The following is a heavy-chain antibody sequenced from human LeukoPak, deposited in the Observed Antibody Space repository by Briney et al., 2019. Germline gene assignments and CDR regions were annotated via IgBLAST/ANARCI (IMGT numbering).Heavy chain of an antibody. D-gene: IGHD3-22*01. CDR2: ISSGSTTI. CDR1: GFTFSSYS. V-gene: IGHV3-48*04. Sequence: PGGSLRLSCAASGFTFSSYSMNWVRQAPGKGLEWVSYISSGSTTIYSADSVKGRLTISRDNAKNSLYLQMDSLRVEDTAVYYCARGGYYDSGGYFYWGQGTLVTVSS. J-gene: IGHJ4*02. CDR3: ARGGYYDSGGYFY.